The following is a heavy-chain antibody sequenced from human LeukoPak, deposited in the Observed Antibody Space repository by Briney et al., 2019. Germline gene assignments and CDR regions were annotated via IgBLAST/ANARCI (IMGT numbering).Heavy chain of an antibody. CDR3: ARDLHPDIVVVPAAISWFDP. CDR1: GFTFGSYW. D-gene: IGHD2-2*01. CDR2: IKQDGSEK. J-gene: IGHJ5*02. V-gene: IGHV3-7*01. Sequence: PGGSLRLSCAASGFTFGSYWMSWVRQAPGKGLEWVANIKQDGSEKYYVDSVKGRFTISRDNAKNSLYLQMNSLRAEDTAVYYCARDLHPDIVVVPAAISWFDPWGQGTLVTVSS.